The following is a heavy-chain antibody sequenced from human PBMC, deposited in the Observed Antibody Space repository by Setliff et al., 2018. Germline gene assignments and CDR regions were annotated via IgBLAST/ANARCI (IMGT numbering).Heavy chain of an antibody. CDR2: INPNSGGT. Sequence: ASVKVSCKASGYTFTGYYMHWVRQAPGQGLEWMGWINPNSGGTNYAQKFQGWVTMTRDTSISTAYMELSRLRSDDTAVYYCARTGELELRGEGYFDYGGQGTLVTVSS. CDR3: ARTGELELRGEGYFDY. D-gene: IGHD1-7*01. V-gene: IGHV1-2*04. CDR1: GYTFTGYY. J-gene: IGHJ4*02.